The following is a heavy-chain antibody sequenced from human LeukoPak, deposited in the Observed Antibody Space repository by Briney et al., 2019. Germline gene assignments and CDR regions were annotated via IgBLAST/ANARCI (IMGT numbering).Heavy chain of an antibody. CDR3: ARGGTMVRGVRVPYYYYYGMDV. V-gene: IGHV1-8*02. Sequence: GASVKVSCKASGYTFTSYGISWVRQATGQGLEWMGWMNPNSGNTGYAQKFQGRVTMTRNTSISTAYMELSSLRSEDTAVYYCARGGTMVRGVRVPYYYYYGMDVWGQGTTVTVSS. CDR2: MNPNSGNT. D-gene: IGHD3-10*01. CDR1: GYTFTSYG. J-gene: IGHJ6*02.